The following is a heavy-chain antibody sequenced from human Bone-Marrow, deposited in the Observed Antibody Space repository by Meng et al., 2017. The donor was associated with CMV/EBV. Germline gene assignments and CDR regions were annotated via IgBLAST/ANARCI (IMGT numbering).Heavy chain of an antibody. Sequence: GGSLRLSCAASGFTFSDYYMSWIRQAPGKGLEWVSYISSSGSTIYYADSVKGRFTISRDNAKNSLYLQMNSLRAEDAAVYYCARDYIVVSPLDAFDIWGQGTMVTVSS. V-gene: IGHV3-11*01. CDR1: GFTFSDYY. D-gene: IGHD2-2*01. J-gene: IGHJ3*02. CDR2: ISSSGSTI. CDR3: ARDYIVVSPLDAFDI.